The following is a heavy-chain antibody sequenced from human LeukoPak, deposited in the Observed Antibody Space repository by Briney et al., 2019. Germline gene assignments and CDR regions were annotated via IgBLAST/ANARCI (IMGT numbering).Heavy chain of an antibody. Sequence: SETLSLTCTVSGGSISSFYWSWIRQPPGKGVEWIGYMHYGGSPNYNPSLKSRVITSLDTSKKQFSLKLNSVTTADTAVYYCVTGRYSYGWYDHWGQGILVIVSS. V-gene: IGHV4-59*13. D-gene: IGHD1-26*01. CDR1: GGSISSFY. J-gene: IGHJ5*02. CDR2: MHYGGSP. CDR3: VTGRYSYGWYDH.